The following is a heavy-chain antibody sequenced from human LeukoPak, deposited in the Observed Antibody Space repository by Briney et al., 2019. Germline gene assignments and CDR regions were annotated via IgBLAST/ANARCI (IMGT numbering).Heavy chain of an antibody. J-gene: IGHJ4*02. CDR1: GLTISSYS. CDR3: ARGLGFGEAFPAY. D-gene: IGHD3-10*01. CDR2: ISSSSSTI. Sequence: GGSLRLSCAASGLTISSYSMNWVRQAPGKGVQWVSYISSSSSTIYYADSVKGRFTISRDNAKTSLYLQMSSLRAEDTAVYYCARGLGFGEAFPAYWGQGTLVTVSS. V-gene: IGHV3-48*01.